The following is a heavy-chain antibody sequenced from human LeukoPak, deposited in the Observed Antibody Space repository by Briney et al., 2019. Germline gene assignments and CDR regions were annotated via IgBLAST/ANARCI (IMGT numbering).Heavy chain of an antibody. V-gene: IGHV3-74*01. D-gene: IGHD4-17*01. CDR3: ARDSPITTVIDY. CDR1: GFIFSSHW. Sequence: TGGSLRLSCAASGFIFSSHWMHWVRQAPGKGLVWVSRISSDGWSTSYADSVKGRFTASRDNAENTLYLQMNSLRAEDTAVYYCARDSPITTVIDYWGQGTLVTVSS. CDR2: ISSDGWST. J-gene: IGHJ4*02.